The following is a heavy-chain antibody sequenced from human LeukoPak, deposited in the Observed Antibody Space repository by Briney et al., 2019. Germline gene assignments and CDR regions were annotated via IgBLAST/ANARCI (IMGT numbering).Heavy chain of an antibody. D-gene: IGHD2-2*02. Sequence: GGSLRLSCAASGFTFSSYAMSWVRQAPGKGLEWVSAISGSGGSTYYADSVKGRFTISRDNSKNTLYLQMNSLRAEDTAVYYCAKDQGRYCSSTICYTDILTGPFGYWGQGTLVTVSS. CDR2: ISGSGGST. J-gene: IGHJ4*02. V-gene: IGHV3-23*01. CDR3: AKDQGRYCSSTICYTDILTGPFGY. CDR1: GFTFSSYA.